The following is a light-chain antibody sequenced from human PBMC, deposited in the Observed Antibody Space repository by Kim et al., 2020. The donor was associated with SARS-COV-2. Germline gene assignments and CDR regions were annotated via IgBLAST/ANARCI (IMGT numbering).Light chain of an antibody. CDR3: QQRSNWWT. CDR1: QIVSSY. V-gene: IGKV3-11*01. Sequence: SLSPGERATLSCRASQIVSSYLAWYQQKPGLAPRLLIYDASNRATGMPSWFSGSGSGTYFTLTISSLEPEDFAVYYCQQRSNWWTVGQGTKVDIK. J-gene: IGKJ1*01. CDR2: DAS.